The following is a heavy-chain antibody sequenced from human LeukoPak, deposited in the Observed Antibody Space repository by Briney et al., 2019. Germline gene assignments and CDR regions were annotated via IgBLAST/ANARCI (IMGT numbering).Heavy chain of an antibody. CDR3: TRDGWSTTPPRY. CDR2: IRNQAHGGTT. J-gene: IGHJ4*02. Sequence: GGSLRLSCTASGFTFGEYGLSWVRQAPGKGLEWLGFIRNQAHGGTTEYATSVKGRFTFSRDDSKRIAYLQMDSLKTEDTAVYYCTRDGWSTTPPRYWGQGTLVTVSS. V-gene: IGHV3-49*04. CDR1: GFTFGEYG. D-gene: IGHD1-1*01.